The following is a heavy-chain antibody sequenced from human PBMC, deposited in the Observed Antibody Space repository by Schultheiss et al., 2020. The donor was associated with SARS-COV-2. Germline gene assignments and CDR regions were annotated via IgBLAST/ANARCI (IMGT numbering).Heavy chain of an antibody. CDR3: ARDSSSSPRHYYNGMDV. J-gene: IGHJ6*02. CDR1: GGSISSGYY. D-gene: IGHD6-6*01. V-gene: IGHV4-38-2*02. CDR2: INHSGST. Sequence: SETLSLTCTVSGGSISSGYYWGWIRQPPGKGLEWIGEINHSGSTYYNPSLKSRVSISLDTPKNQFSLKLSSVTAADTAVYYCARDSSSSPRHYYNGMDVWGQGTTVTVSS.